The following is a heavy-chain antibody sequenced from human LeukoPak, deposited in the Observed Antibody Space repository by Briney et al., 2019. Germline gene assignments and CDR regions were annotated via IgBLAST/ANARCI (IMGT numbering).Heavy chain of an antibody. CDR2: IYQSGST. J-gene: IGHJ5*02. Sequence: SETLPLTRAVSGDSISSGGYSWSWIRQPPGKGLEWIGYIYQSGSTYYNPSLRSRVTISVDRSNNQFSLKLSSVTAADTAVYYCARGRNNWFDPWGQGTLVTVSS. V-gene: IGHV4-30-2*01. CDR1: GDSISSGGYS. CDR3: ARGRNNWFDP.